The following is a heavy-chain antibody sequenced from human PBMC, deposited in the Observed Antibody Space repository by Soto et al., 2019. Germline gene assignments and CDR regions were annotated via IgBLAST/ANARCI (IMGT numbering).Heavy chain of an antibody. J-gene: IGHJ6*02. Sequence: SQTPSLTCAISGDSVSSNSAGWNWIRQSPSRGLEWLGRTYHKSKWNNDYALSVKSRITIKPDTSKNQFSLHLYSVTPEDTAVYYCTGITWFRGMDVWGQGTPVTVSS. CDR3: TGITWFRGMDV. V-gene: IGHV6-1*01. D-gene: IGHD3-10*01. CDR1: GDSVSSNSAG. CDR2: TYHKSKWNN.